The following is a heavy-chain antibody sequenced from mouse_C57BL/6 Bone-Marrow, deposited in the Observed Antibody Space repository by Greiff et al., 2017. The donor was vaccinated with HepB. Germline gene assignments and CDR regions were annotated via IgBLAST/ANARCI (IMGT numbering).Heavy chain of an antibody. CDR3: ARSPPWVVPTDYWYFDV. CDR2: IDPSDSYT. CDR1: GYTFTSYW. D-gene: IGHD1-1*01. J-gene: IGHJ1*03. V-gene: IGHV1-69*01. Sequence: QVQLQQPGAELVMPGASVKLSCKASGYTFTSYWMHWVKQRPGQGLEWIGEIDPSDSYTNYNQKFKGKSTLTVDKSSSTAYMQLSSLTSEDSAVYYCARSPPWVVPTDYWYFDVWGTGTTVTVSS.